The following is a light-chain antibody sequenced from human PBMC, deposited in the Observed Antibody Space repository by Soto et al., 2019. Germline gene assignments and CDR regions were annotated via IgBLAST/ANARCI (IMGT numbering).Light chain of an antibody. J-gene: IGKJ4*01. V-gene: IGKV3-20*01. Sequence: EIVLTQSPGTLSLSPGERATLSCRASQSVSSDLAWYHQKPGQAPRLLIYGASSRATGIPDRFSGSGSGTDFTLTISRLEPEDFAVYYCQQYGSSPLTFGGGTKVDI. CDR3: QQYGSSPLT. CDR1: QSVSSD. CDR2: GAS.